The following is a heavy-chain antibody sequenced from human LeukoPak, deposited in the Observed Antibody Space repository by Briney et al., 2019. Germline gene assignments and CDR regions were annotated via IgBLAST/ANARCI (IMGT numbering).Heavy chain of an antibody. V-gene: IGHV5-51*01. J-gene: IGHJ3*02. CDR1: GFSFTGYW. CDR3: ARLRGDSSGYDALEI. Sequence: GQPLKISCKPSGFSFTGYWIGWVRKIPEKGLEWMGIIYPGDSDSKYSPSFQGLVTFSADKSISTAYLQWSSLRASDTAMYYCARLRGDSSGYDALEIWGQGTMVTVSS. CDR2: IYPGDSDS. D-gene: IGHD3-22*01.